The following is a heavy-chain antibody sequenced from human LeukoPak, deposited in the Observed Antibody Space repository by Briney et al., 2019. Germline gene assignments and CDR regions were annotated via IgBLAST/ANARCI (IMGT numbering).Heavy chain of an antibody. J-gene: IGHJ4*02. CDR1: GFTFSSYS. D-gene: IGHD4-11*01. V-gene: IGHV3-48*04. CDR3: ARDSLQGIFDY. Sequence: GGSLRLSCAASGFTFSSYSMNWVRQAPGKGLEWVSYISSSSSTIYYADSVKGLFTISRDNAKNSLYLQMNSLRAEDTAVYYCARDSLQGIFDYWGQGTLVTVSS. CDR2: ISSSSSTI.